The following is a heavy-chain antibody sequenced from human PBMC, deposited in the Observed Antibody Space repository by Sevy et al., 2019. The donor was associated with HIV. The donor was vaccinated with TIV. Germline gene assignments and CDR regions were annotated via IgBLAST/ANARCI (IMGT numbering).Heavy chain of an antibody. J-gene: IGHJ4*02. CDR3: AATKDYYESSGDPFDY. CDR1: GYTLIQIS. Sequence: ASVKVSCKVSGYTLIQISMHWVRQAPGRGLEWMGSFDPEDGETIYAQKFQGRLTMTEDKSTDTAYMEMSSLKSEDTAVYYCAATKDYYESSGDPFDYWGQGTLVTVSS. D-gene: IGHD3-22*01. CDR2: FDPEDGET. V-gene: IGHV1-24*01.